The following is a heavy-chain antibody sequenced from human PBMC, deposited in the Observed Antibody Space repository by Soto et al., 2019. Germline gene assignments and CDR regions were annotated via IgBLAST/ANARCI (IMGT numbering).Heavy chain of an antibody. CDR2: MNPNSGNT. D-gene: IGHD3-3*01. J-gene: IGHJ5*02. CDR3: ARASQYYDFWSGYYVFWFDP. V-gene: IGHV1-8*01. CDR1: GYTFTSYE. Sequence: ASVKVSCKASGYTFTSYEINWVRQATGQGLEWMGWMNPNSGNTGYAQKFQGRVTMTRNTSISTAYMELSSLRSEDTAVYYCARASQYYDFWSGYYVFWFDPWGQGTLVTVSS.